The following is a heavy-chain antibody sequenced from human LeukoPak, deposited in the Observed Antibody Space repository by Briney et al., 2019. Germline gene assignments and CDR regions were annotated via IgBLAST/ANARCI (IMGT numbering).Heavy chain of an antibody. CDR3: TRRGYSSSWYEDY. Sequence: GGSLRLSCAASGFTFSSYEMNWVRQAPGKGLEWVSYISSSGSTIYYADSVKGRFTISRDNAKNSLYLQMNSLKTEDTAVYYCTRRGYSSSWYEDYWGQGTLVTVSS. CDR2: ISSSGSTI. V-gene: IGHV3-48*03. D-gene: IGHD6-13*01. J-gene: IGHJ4*02. CDR1: GFTFSSYE.